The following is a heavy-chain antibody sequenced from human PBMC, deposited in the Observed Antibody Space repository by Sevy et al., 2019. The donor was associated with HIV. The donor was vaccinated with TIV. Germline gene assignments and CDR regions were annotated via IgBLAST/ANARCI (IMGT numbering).Heavy chain of an antibody. V-gene: IGHV1-3*01. CDR3: ARSVIPTAIFDY. CDR1: GYTFTSYA. Sequence: ASVKVSCKASGYTFTSYAIHWVRQAPGQRLEWMGWINPGNGNTKYSQKFQGRVTITRDTSASTTYMELSSLRSEDTAVYYCARSVIPTAIFDYWGRGTLVTVYS. J-gene: IGHJ4*02. D-gene: IGHD2-2*01. CDR2: INPGNGNT.